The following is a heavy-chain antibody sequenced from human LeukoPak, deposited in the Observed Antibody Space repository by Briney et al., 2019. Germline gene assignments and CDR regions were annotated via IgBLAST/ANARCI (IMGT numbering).Heavy chain of an antibody. D-gene: IGHD6-13*01. CDR3: ARVEKYTSSGPTDP. J-gene: IGHJ5*02. Sequence: GASVKVSCKASGYTFTSYDVNWVRQATGQGLEWMGWMNPISGDTGYALKFQGRVTMSRNTSISTAYMELGSLRSEDTAVYYCARVEKYTSSGPTDPWGQGTLVTVSS. V-gene: IGHV1-8*01. CDR2: MNPISGDT. CDR1: GYTFTSYD.